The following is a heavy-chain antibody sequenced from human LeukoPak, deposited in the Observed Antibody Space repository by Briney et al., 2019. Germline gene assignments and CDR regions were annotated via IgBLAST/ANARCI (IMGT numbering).Heavy chain of an antibody. CDR3: ARVGDGYNAPDAFDT. D-gene: IGHD5-24*01. V-gene: IGHV4-34*01. CDR1: GGSFSGYY. J-gene: IGHJ3*02. Sequence: SETLSLTCAVYGGSFSGYYWSWIRQPPGKGLEWIGEINHSGSTNYNPSLKSRVTISVDTSKNQFSLKLSSVTAADTAVYYCARVGDGYNAPDAFDTWGQGTMVTVSS. CDR2: INHSGST.